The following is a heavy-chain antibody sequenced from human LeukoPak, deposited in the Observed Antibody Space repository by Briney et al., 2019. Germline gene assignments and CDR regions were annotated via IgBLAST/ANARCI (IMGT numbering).Heavy chain of an antibody. CDR3: ARDAQGVPAAPSDY. V-gene: IGHV1-2*02. J-gene: IGHJ4*02. Sequence: ASVKVSCKASGYTFTGYYMHWVRQAPGQGLEWMGWINPNSGGTNYAQKFQGRVTMTRDTSISTAYMELSRLRSDDTAVYYCARDAQGVPAAPSDYWGQGTLVTVSS. CDR1: GYTFTGYY. D-gene: IGHD2-2*01. CDR2: INPNSGGT.